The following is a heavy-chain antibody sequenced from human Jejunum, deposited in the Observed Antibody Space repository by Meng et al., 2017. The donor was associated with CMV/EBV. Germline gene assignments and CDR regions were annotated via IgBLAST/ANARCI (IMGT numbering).Heavy chain of an antibody. J-gene: IGHJ4*02. CDR3: ARDLRPTNFYFDS. CDR2: INPASGGT. D-gene: IGHD4/OR15-4a*01. Sequence: CKGSGNTFTGFYIHWVRQAPGQGLEWMGWINPASGGTEYAQKFQGRVTMTRDTASSTVYMDLSSLKSDDTAVYYCARDLRPTNFYFDSWGQGALVTVSS. CDR1: GNTFTGFY. V-gene: IGHV1-2*02.